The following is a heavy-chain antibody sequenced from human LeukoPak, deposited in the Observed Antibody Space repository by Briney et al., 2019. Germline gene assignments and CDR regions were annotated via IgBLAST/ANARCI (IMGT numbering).Heavy chain of an antibody. J-gene: IGHJ5*02. V-gene: IGHV4-4*07. Sequence: PSETLSLTCTVSGAFISSYYWSWIRQPAGKGLEWMGRTYTSGSTNYNPSLKSRVTMSVDTSTNQFSLKLSSVTAADTAVYYCAREAVTTSSYYFNWFDLWGQGTLVTVSS. CDR1: GAFISSYY. CDR3: AREAVTTSSYYFNWFDL. D-gene: IGHD4-11*01. CDR2: TYTSGST.